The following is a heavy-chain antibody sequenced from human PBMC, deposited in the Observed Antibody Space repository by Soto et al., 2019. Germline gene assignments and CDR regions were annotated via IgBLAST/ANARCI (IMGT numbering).Heavy chain of an antibody. V-gene: IGHV4-34*01. CDR2: INHSGST. D-gene: IGHD2-15*01. CDR1: GGSFSGYY. J-gene: IGHJ5*02. Sequence: PSGTLSLTCAVYGGSFSGYYWSWIRQPPGKGLEWIGEINHSGSTNYNPSLKSRVTISVDTSKNQFSLKLSSVTAADTAVYYCARAVSGGSGGDWFDPWGQGTLVTVSS. CDR3: ARAVSGGSGGDWFDP.